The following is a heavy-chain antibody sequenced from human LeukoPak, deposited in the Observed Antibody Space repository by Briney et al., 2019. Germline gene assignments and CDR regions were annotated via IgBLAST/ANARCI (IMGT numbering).Heavy chain of an antibody. J-gene: IGHJ5*02. V-gene: IGHV1-18*01. Sequence: VASVKVSCKASGYIFTSYGISWVRQAPEQGLQWMGWISAYNGNTNYAQKLQGRVTMTTDTSTSTAYMELRSLRSDDTAVYYCATTGRTGPQLYNWFDPWGQGTLVTVSS. D-gene: IGHD1-1*01. CDR2: ISAYNGNT. CDR3: ATTGRTGPQLYNWFDP. CDR1: GYIFTSYG.